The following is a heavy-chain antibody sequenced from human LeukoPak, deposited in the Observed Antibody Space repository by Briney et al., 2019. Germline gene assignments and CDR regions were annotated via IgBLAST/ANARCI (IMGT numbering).Heavy chain of an antibody. Sequence: ASVKVSCKASGGTFSSYAISWVRQAPGQGLEWMGRIIPIFGIANYAQKFQGRVTITADKSTSTAYMELSSLRSEDTAVYYCARDKNYDILTGYYKEYYFDYWGQGTLVTVSS. CDR1: GGTFSSYA. D-gene: IGHD3-9*01. CDR3: ARDKNYDILTGYYKEYYFDY. CDR2: IIPIFGIA. V-gene: IGHV1-69*04. J-gene: IGHJ4*02.